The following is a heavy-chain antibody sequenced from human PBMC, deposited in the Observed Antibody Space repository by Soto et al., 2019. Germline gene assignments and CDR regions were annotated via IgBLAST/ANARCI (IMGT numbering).Heavy chain of an antibody. Sequence: EVQLLESGGGLVQPGGSLRLSCAASGFTFSSYAMSWVRQAPGKGLEWVSAISGSGGSTYYGDSVKGRFTIARDNSKNTLYLQMNSLRAEDTAVYYCALTGGSIAARLGGYWGQGTLVTVSS. D-gene: IGHD6-6*01. V-gene: IGHV3-23*01. CDR3: ALTGGSIAARLGGY. J-gene: IGHJ4*02. CDR1: GFTFSSYA. CDR2: ISGSGGST.